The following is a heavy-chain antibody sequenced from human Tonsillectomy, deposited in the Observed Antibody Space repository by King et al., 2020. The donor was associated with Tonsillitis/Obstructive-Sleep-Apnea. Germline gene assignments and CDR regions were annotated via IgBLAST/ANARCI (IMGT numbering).Heavy chain of an antibody. Sequence: VQLQQWGAGLLKPSETLSITCAVYGGSFSGYYWSWIRQPPGKGLEWIGEINHSGSTNYNPSLKSRVTISVDTSKNQFSLKLSSVTAADTAVYYCARGLHNHWGQGTLVTVSS. CDR1: GGSFSGYY. CDR2: INHSGST. CDR3: ARGLHNH. V-gene: IGHV4-34*01. J-gene: IGHJ4*02.